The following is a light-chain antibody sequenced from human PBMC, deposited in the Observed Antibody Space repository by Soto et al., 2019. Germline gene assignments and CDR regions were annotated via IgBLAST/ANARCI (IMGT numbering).Light chain of an antibody. CDR2: DAS. Sequence: DIQMTQSPSSLSASVGDRVTITCQASQDISNNLNWYQQKPGKAPKLLIYDASNLETGVPSRFSGSRSWTDFTFTISSLQPEDFATYYCQQYDNFPLTFGPGTKVDFK. CDR3: QQYDNFPLT. V-gene: IGKV1-33*01. J-gene: IGKJ3*01. CDR1: QDISNN.